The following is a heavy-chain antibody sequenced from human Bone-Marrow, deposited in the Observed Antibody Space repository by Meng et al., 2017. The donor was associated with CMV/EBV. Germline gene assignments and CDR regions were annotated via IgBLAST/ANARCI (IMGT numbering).Heavy chain of an antibody. J-gene: IGHJ6*02. D-gene: IGHD2-2*01. V-gene: IGHV4-34*01. CDR3: ARGGVVVPAAIRSDYYYYYGMDV. CDR1: GGFFSGYY. Sequence: SETLSLTCAVYGGFFSGYYWSWIRQPPGKGLEWIGEINHSGSTNYNPSLKSRVTISVDTSKNQFSLKLSSVTAADTAVYYCARGGVVVPAAIRSDYYYYYGMDVWGQGTTVTVS. CDR2: INHSGST.